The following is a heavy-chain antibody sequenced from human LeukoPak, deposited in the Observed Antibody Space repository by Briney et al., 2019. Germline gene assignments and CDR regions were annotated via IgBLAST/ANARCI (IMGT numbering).Heavy chain of an antibody. CDR1: GGSLSGYY. Sequence: SETLSLTCAVYGGSLSGYYWSWIRQPPGKGLEWIGEINHSGSTNYNPSLKSRVTISVDTSKDQFSLKLSSVTAADTAVYYCARVRIDYDGPPDYYYYYYMDVWGKGTTVTVSS. V-gene: IGHV4-34*01. J-gene: IGHJ6*03. D-gene: IGHD4-17*01. CDR3: ARVRIDYDGPPDYYYYYYMDV. CDR2: INHSGST.